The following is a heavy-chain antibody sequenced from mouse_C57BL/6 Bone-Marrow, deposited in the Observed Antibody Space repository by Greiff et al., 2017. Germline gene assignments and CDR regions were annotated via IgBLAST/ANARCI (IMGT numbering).Heavy chain of an antibody. Sequence: EVQLQQSGPELVKPGASVKISCKASGYTFTDYYMNWVKQSHGKSLEWIGDINPNNGGTSYNQKFKGKATLTVDKSSSTAYMELRSLTSEDSAVYYCARSGITTVVAHYFDYWGQGTTLTVSS. J-gene: IGHJ2*01. CDR3: ARSGITTVVAHYFDY. CDR2: INPNNGGT. D-gene: IGHD1-1*01. CDR1: GYTFTDYY. V-gene: IGHV1-26*01.